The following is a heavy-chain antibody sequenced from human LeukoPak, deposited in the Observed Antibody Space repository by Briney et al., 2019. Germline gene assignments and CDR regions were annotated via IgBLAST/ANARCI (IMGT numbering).Heavy chain of an antibody. Sequence: GGSLRLSCAASGFTFSSYAMSWVRQAPGKGLEWVSGISGSGGSTYYADSVKGRFTISRDNSKNTLFLQMNSLRAEDTAIYFCAKGDNDILTGYYNSFDYWGQGTLVTVSS. CDR2: ISGSGGST. D-gene: IGHD3-9*01. CDR1: GFTFSSYA. J-gene: IGHJ4*02. CDR3: AKGDNDILTGYYNSFDY. V-gene: IGHV3-23*01.